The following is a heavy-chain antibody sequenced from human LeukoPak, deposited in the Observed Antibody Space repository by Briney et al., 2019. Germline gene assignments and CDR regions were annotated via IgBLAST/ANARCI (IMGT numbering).Heavy chain of an antibody. Sequence: GGSLRLSCAASGFTFSSYEMNWVRQAPGKGLEWVSSISSSSSYIYYADSVKGRFTISRDNAKNSLYLQMNSLRAEDTAVYYCARGGVFSSGWYVDYWGQGTLVSVSS. CDR2: ISSSSSYI. D-gene: IGHD6-19*01. CDR1: GFTFSSYE. V-gene: IGHV3-21*01. CDR3: ARGGVFSSGWYVDY. J-gene: IGHJ4*02.